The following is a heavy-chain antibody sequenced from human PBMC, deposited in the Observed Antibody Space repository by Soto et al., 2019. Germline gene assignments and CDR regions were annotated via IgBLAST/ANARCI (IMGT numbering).Heavy chain of an antibody. CDR1: GGTFSSYA. V-gene: IGHV1-69*13. J-gene: IGHJ6*02. CDR3: ARGERYYYYGMDV. Sequence: RASVKVSCKASGGTFSSYAISWVRQAPGQGLEWMGGIIPIFGTANYAQKFQGRVTITADESTSTAYMELSSLRSEDTAVYYCARGERYYYYGMDVWGQGTTVTVSS. CDR2: IIPIFGTA. D-gene: IGHD1-1*01.